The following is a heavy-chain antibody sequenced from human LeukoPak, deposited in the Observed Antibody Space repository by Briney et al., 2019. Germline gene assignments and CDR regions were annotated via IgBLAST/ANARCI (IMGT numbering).Heavy chain of an antibody. CDR3: AKDKLGFDP. V-gene: IGHV3-30*18. J-gene: IGHJ5*02. D-gene: IGHD1-7*01. CDR2: ISYDGSNK. CDR1: GFTFSSYG. Sequence: GGSLRLSCAASGFTFSSYGMHWVRQAPGKGLEWVAVISYDGSNKYYADSVKGRFTISRDNSKNTLYLQMNSLRAEDTAVYYCAKDKLGFDPWGQGTLVTVSS.